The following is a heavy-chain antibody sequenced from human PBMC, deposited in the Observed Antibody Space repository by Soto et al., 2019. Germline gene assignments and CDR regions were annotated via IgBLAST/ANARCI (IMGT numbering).Heavy chain of an antibody. V-gene: IGHV4-30-2*01. D-gene: IGHD6-19*01. J-gene: IGHJ4*02. CDR2: IYHSGST. Sequence: QLQLQESGSGLVKPSQTLSLTCAVSGGSISSGGYSWSWIPQPPGKGLEWIGYIYHSGSTYYNPSLKSRVTISVDRSKNQFSLKLSSVTAADTAVYYCASAGGLGAVAADYWGQGTLVTVSS. CDR3: ASAGGLGAVAADY. CDR1: GGSISSGGYS.